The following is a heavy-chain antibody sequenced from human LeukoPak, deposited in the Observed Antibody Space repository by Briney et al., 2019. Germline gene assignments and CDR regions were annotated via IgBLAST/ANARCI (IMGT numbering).Heavy chain of an antibody. CDR3: ARSIVGVRKRNDY. V-gene: IGHV1-8*02. Sequence: ASVTLSCTASGYTFSSYAISWVRQAPGKGLEWMGWMNANSGHTGYAQKFQGRVTMTRNTSISTAYMELNSLTSEDPAVYYCARSIVGVRKRNDYWGQGTLVTVSS. D-gene: IGHD1-26*01. CDR2: MNANSGHT. J-gene: IGHJ4*02. CDR1: GYTFSSYA.